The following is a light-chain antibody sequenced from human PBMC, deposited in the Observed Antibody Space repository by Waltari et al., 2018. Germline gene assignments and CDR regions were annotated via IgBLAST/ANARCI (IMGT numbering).Light chain of an antibody. CDR1: QSVLYSSNNQNY. CDR3: QQYYTTPRT. CDR2: WAY. J-gene: IGKJ1*01. Sequence: DIVMTQSPDSLAVSLGERATINCKSSQSVLYSSNNQNYLAWYQQKPGQPPNLLIYWAYTRDSGVPDRFSGSGSGTDFTLTISSLQAEDVAVYYCQQYYTTPRTFGQGTKVEIK. V-gene: IGKV4-1*01.